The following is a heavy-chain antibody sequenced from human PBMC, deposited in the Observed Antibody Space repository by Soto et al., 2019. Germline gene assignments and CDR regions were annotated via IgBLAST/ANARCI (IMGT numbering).Heavy chain of an antibody. J-gene: IGHJ4*02. V-gene: IGHV3-33*01. CDR3: ARASPQPEPYDFDY. D-gene: IGHD3-16*01. CDR1: GFVFSNFG. CDR2: IWYDGSKQ. Sequence: QVQLVESGGDVVQPGRSLRLSCVVSGFVFSNFGMHWVRQAPDKGLEWLAVIWYDGSKQYYGDSVKGRFTISRDNSKNTGDLQMNSLRGEDTAVVFCARASPQPEPYDFDYWGQGTLVTVSS.